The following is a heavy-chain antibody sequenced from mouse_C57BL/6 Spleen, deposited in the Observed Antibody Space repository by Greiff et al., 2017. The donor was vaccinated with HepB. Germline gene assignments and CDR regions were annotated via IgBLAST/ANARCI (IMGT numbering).Heavy chain of an antibody. CDR3: TRNWDYFDY. V-gene: IGHV1-15*01. CDR1: GYTFTDYE. Sequence: VQLQQSGAELVRPGASVTLSCKASGYTFTDYEMHWVKQTPVHGLEWIGAIDPETGGTAYNQKFKGKAILTADKSSSTAYMELRSLTSEGSAVYYCTRNWDYFDYWGQGTTLTVSS. D-gene: IGHD4-1*01. J-gene: IGHJ2*01. CDR2: IDPETGGT.